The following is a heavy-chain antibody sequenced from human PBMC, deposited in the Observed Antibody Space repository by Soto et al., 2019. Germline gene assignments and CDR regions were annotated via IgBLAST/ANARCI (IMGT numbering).Heavy chain of an antibody. D-gene: IGHD2-2*01. CDR1: GGSFSGYY. CDR2: INMDGGST. V-gene: IGHV3-11*06. J-gene: IGHJ5*02. Sequence: LSLTCAVYGGSFSGYYWSWIRQPPGKGLEWASYINMDGGSTHYAESVKGRFTISRDNGKNSLSLQMDSLRVEDTAVYYCARDPLPNVYCISTSCYWLPWFDPSGQGTLVTVSS. CDR3: ARDPLPNVYCISTSCYWLPWFDP.